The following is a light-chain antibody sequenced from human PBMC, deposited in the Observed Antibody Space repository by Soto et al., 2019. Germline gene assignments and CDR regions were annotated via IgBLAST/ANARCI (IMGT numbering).Light chain of an antibody. Sequence: DSVMTQSPDSLAVSLGERSTINCKSSQSVLYSSNNKNYLALYQQKSGQPPKLLIYLASTRESGVPDRFSGSGSGTDFTLTISSLQAEDVAVYYCQQYYSTPQAFGQGTKVDIK. J-gene: IGKJ1*01. CDR2: LAS. CDR3: QQYYSTPQA. V-gene: IGKV4-1*01. CDR1: QSVLYSSNNKNY.